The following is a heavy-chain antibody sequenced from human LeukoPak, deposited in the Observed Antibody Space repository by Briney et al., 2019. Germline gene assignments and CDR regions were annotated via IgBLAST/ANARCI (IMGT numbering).Heavy chain of an antibody. Sequence: SGGSLRLSCAASGFTFNSHAMSWVRQAPGKGLEWVSGINGNGASTYYSDSVKGRFTISRDNSKHTVYLLMSSLRAEDTAVYYCAKDQGYSYYYLDYWGQGTRVPVSS. J-gene: IGHJ4*02. V-gene: IGHV3-23*01. CDR1: GFTFNSHA. CDR3: AKDQGYSYYYLDY. CDR2: INGNGAST. D-gene: IGHD5-18*01.